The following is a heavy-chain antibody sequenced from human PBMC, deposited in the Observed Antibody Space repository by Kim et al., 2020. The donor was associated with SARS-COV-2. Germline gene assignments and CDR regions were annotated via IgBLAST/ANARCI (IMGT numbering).Heavy chain of an antibody. CDR3: AGATTDIVATIIAFDI. D-gene: IGHD5-12*01. Sequence: SETLSLTCTVSGGSISSGGYYWSWIRQHPGKGLEWIGYIYYSGSTYYNPSLKSRVTISVDTSKNQFSLKLSSVTAADTAVYYCAGATTDIVATIIAFDIWGQGTMVTVSS. J-gene: IGHJ3*02. CDR2: IYYSGST. V-gene: IGHV4-31*03. CDR1: GGSISSGGYY.